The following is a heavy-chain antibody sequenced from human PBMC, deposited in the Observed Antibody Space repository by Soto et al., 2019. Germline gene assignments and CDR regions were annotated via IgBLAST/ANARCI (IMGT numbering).Heavy chain of an antibody. CDR2: ISGSGSST. CDR1: GFTFSSYA. J-gene: IGHJ4*02. V-gene: IGHV3-23*01. CDR3: AKDPRKTYYYDISGYSNVDY. D-gene: IGHD3-22*01. Sequence: GGSLRLSCAASGFTFSSYAMSWVRQAPGKGLEWVSAISGSGSSTYYADSVNGRFTISRDNSKNTLYLQMNSLRAEDTAVYYCAKDPRKTYYYDISGYSNVDYWGQGTRVTVSS.